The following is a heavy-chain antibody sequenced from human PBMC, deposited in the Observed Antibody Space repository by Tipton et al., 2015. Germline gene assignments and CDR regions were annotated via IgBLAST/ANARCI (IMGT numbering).Heavy chain of an antibody. CDR1: GGSFSGYY. V-gene: IGHV4-34*01. CDR2: INHSGST. CDR3: ACQDYDSLTRDYQTVDY. J-gene: IGHJ4*02. Sequence: TLSLTCAVYGGSFSGYYWNWICQPPGKGLEWIGEINHSGSTNYNPSLKSRVTISVDTSKNQFSLKLSSVAAADTAVYYCACQDYDSLTRDYQTVDYWGQGTLVTVSS. D-gene: IGHD3-9*01.